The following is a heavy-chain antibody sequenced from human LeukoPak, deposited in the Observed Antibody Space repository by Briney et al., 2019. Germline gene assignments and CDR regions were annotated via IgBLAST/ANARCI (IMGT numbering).Heavy chain of an antibody. J-gene: IGHJ4*02. D-gene: IGHD6-19*01. CDR2: INPNSGGT. CDR1: GYTFTGYY. Sequence: GASVKVSCKASGYTFTGYYMHWVRQAPGQGLEWMGRINPNSGGTNFAQKFQGRVTMTRDTSINTAYMELSRLRSDDTAVYYCARDPGYSSGWYYFDYWGQGTLVTVSS. CDR3: ARDPGYSSGWYYFDY. V-gene: IGHV1-2*06.